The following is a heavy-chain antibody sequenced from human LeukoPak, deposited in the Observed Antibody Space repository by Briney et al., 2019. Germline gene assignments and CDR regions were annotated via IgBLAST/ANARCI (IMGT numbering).Heavy chain of an antibody. CDR1: GGTFSNYA. V-gene: IGHV1-69*06. CDR2: IIPIFGTA. D-gene: IGHD3-22*01. J-gene: IGHJ5*02. Sequence: GASVKVSCKASGGTFSNYAISWVRQAPGQGLEWMGGIIPIFGTANYAQKFRGRVTITADKSTRTAYMELSSLRSADTAVYYCARGYDSSGYYAGNWFDPWGQGTLVTVSS. CDR3: ARGYDSSGYYAGNWFDP.